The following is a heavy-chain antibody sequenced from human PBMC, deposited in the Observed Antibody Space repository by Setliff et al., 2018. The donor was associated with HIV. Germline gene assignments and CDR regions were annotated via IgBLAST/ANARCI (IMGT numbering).Heavy chain of an antibody. CDR2: IYHSGST. V-gene: IGHV4-59*11. D-gene: IGHD6-19*01. J-gene: IGHJ4*02. CDR3: AREGRHYSSAWTFDY. CDR1: GGSISSHY. Sequence: ETLSLTCTVSGGSISSHYWSWIRQPPGKGLEWIGYIYHSGSTNYNPSLKSRVTISVDTSKNQFFLKLSSVTAADTAVYYCAREGRHYSSAWTFDYWGQGTLVTVSS.